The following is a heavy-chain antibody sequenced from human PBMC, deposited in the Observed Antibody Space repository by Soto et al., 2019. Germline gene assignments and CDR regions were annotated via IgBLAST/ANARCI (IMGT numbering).Heavy chain of an antibody. V-gene: IGHV3-21*01. D-gene: IGHD3-10*01. J-gene: IGHJ4*02. Sequence: GGSLRLSCAASGFTFSSYSMNWVRQAPGKGLEWVSSISSSSSYIYYADSVKGRFTISRDNAKNSLYLQMNSLRAEDTAVYYCARDMSITMVRGGSALDYWGQGTLVTVSS. CDR2: ISSSSSYI. CDR1: GFTFSSYS. CDR3: ARDMSITMVRGGSALDY.